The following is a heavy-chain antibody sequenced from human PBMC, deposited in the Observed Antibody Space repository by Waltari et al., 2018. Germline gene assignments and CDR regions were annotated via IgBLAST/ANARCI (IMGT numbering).Heavy chain of an antibody. J-gene: IGHJ4*02. CDR1: GFTFRRYA. Sequence: EVQLLESGGGLVQPGGSMRLSCAASGFTFRRYAMSWVGQVPGRGLEWVSAISGSGGSTYYADSVKGRFTISRDNSKNTLYLQMNSLRAEDTAVYYCAKATGGGIYGSYYSYWGQGTLVTVSS. CDR3: AKATGGGIYGSYYSY. D-gene: IGHD1-26*01. CDR2: ISGSGGST. V-gene: IGHV3-23*01.